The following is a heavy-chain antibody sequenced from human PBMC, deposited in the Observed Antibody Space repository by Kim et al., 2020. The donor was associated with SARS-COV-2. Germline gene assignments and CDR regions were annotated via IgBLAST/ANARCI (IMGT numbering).Heavy chain of an antibody. CDR1: GFTFSSYG. Sequence: GGSLRLSCAASGFTFSSYGMHWVRQAPGKGLEWVAVISYDGSNKYYADSVKGRFTISRDNSKNTLYLQMNSLRAEDTAVYYCARGASMVRGVILDYWGQGTLVTVSS. J-gene: IGHJ4*02. CDR2: ISYDGSNK. D-gene: IGHD3-10*01. CDR3: ARGASMVRGVILDY. V-gene: IGHV3-33*05.